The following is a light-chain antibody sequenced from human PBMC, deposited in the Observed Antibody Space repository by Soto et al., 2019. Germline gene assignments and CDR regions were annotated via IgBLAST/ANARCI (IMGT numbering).Light chain of an antibody. CDR3: SSYSFSDTPYV. CDR1: ITDIGYHTY. J-gene: IGLJ1*01. CDR2: EVS. V-gene: IGLV2-14*01. Sequence: QSVLTQPASVSGSPGQSITISVTLTITDIGYHTYVSWYQQHTGKAPELLIFEVSSRSSGLSDRFSGSKSGHTASLTLSGLQAEDAADYSCSSYSFSDTPYVFGGGTKVTVL.